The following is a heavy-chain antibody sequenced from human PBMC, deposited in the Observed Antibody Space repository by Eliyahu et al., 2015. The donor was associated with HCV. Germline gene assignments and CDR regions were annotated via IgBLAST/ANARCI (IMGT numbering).Heavy chain of an antibody. CDR2: INPSGGST. V-gene: IGHV1-46*04. J-gene: IGHJ3*02. Sequence: KASGYTFTSYYMHWVRQAPGQGLEWMGIINPSGGSTSYAQKLQGRVTMTRDTSTSTVYMELSSLRSEDTAVYYCARAEMATTHDAFDIWGQGTMVTVSS. CDR1: GYTFTSYY. CDR3: ARAEMATTHDAFDI. D-gene: IGHD5-24*01.